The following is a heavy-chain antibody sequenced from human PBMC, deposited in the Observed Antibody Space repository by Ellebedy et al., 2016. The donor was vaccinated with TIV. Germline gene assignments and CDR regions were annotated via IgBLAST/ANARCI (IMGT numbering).Heavy chain of an antibody. CDR2: INQGGSEN. D-gene: IGHD3-3*01. V-gene: IGHV3-7*01. CDR3: ARDFYDFWSGYYYSYFDY. CDR1: GFTFSTYW. Sequence: GGSLRLSCAASGFTFSTYWMSWVRQAPGKGLEWVANINQGGSENYYVDSVKGRFTISRDNAKNSLYLQMNSLRAEDTAVYYCARDFYDFWSGYYYSYFDYWGQGTLVTVSS. J-gene: IGHJ4*02.